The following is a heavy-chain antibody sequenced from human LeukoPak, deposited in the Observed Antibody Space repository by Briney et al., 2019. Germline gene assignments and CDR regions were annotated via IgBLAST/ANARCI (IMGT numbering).Heavy chain of an antibody. CDR2: LYVNGSP. Sequence: SETLSLTCTVSGDSISSAYWGWIRQSAGKGLEYIGRLYVNGSPNSNPSLKSRVTMSLDTSKNQFSLKLSSVTAADTAVYYCARGRERGYSYGYYSYYMDVWGKGTTVTVSS. V-gene: IGHV4-4*07. J-gene: IGHJ6*03. D-gene: IGHD5-18*01. CDR1: GDSISSAY. CDR3: ARGRERGYSYGYYSYYMDV.